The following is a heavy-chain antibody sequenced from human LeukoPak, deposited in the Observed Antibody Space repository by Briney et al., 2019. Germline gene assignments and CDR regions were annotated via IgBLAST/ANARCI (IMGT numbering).Heavy chain of an antibody. CDR3: ARDGEEDTIDY. D-gene: IGHD7-27*01. CDR1: GFTFSTYA. Sequence: PGGSLRLSCATSGFTFSTYAMSWVRQAPGKGLEWVSAISSSGGSTYYADSVKGRFTISRDNAKNTLYLQMNSLRAEDTAVYYCARDGEEDTIDYWGQGTLVTVSS. V-gene: IGHV3-23*01. CDR2: ISSSGGST. J-gene: IGHJ4*02.